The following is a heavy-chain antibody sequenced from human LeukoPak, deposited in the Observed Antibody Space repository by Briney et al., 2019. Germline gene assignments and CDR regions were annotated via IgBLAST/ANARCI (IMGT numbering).Heavy chain of an antibody. CDR3: AREIVSTVAGNFDY. D-gene: IGHD6-19*01. V-gene: IGHV3-48*04. CDR1: GFTFSSYN. J-gene: IGHJ4*02. CDR2: ISSSGSTR. Sequence: GGSLRLSCAASGFTFSSYNMHWVRQAPGKGLEWVSYISSSGSTRTYADSVKGRFTISRDNAKNSLYLEMNSLRAEDTAVYYCAREIVSTVAGNFDYWGQGALVTVSS.